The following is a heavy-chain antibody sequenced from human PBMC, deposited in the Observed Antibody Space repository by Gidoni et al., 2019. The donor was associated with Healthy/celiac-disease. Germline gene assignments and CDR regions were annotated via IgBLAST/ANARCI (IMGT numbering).Heavy chain of an antibody. CDR3: AHSRIYNWDVWGIDY. J-gene: IGHJ4*02. Sequence: QIPLKESCPPLVKPTQPLTLTCTFSAFSLTTSGVGVGWIRQPPGKALEWLALIYWDDDKRYSPSLKSRLTITKDTSKNQVVLTMTNMDPVETATYYCAHSRIYNWDVWGIDYWGQGTLVTVSS. V-gene: IGHV2-5*02. CDR1: AFSLTTSGVG. CDR2: IYWDDDK. D-gene: IGHD1-20*01.